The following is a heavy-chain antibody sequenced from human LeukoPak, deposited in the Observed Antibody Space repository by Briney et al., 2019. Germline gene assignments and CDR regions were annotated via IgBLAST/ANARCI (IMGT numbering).Heavy chain of an antibody. CDR3: ARVHCSSTSCYIGYWFDP. V-gene: IGHV4-4*07. CDR2: IYTSGST. Sequence: PSETLSLTCTVSGGSISSYYWSWIRQPAGKGLEWIGRIYTSGSTNYNPSLKSRVTMSVDTPKNQFSLKLSSVTAADTAVYYCARVHCSSTSCYIGYWFDPWGQGTLVTVSS. D-gene: IGHD2-2*02. CDR1: GGSISSYY. J-gene: IGHJ5*02.